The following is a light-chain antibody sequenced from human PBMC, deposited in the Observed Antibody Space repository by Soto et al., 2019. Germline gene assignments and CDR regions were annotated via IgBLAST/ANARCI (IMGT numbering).Light chain of an antibody. CDR2: EVS. Sequence: QSVLTQPASVSGSPGQSITISCTGTSSDVGRYNYVSWYQQHPDKAPKLMIYEVSNRPSGVSNRFSGSKSGNTASLTISGLQAEDEADYYCNSYTSSSTYVLGTGTKVTV. J-gene: IGLJ1*01. V-gene: IGLV2-14*01. CDR3: NSYTSSSTYV. CDR1: SSDVGRYNY.